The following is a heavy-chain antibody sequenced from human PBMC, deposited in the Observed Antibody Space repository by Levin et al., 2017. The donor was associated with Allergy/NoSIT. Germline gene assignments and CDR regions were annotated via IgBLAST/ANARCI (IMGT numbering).Heavy chain of an antibody. CDR3: ARRRELLYYYDSSGLADAFDI. J-gene: IGHJ3*02. V-gene: IGHV1-8*01. CDR1: GYTFTSYD. D-gene: IGHD3-22*01. CDR2: MNPNSGNT. Sequence: GGSLRLSCKASGYTFTSYDINWVRQATGQGLEWMGWMNPNSGNTGYAQKFQGRVTMTRNTSISTAYMELSSLRSEDTAVYYCARRRELLYYYDSSGLADAFDIWGQGTMVTVSS.